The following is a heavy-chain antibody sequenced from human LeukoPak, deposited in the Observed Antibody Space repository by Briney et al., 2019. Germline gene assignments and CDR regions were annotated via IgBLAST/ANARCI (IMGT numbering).Heavy chain of an antibody. D-gene: IGHD1-26*01. CDR2: IYYSGST. Sequence: SETLSLTCTVSGGSISSYYWSWIRQPPGKGLEWIGYIYYSGSTNYNPSLKSRVTISVDTSKNQFSLKLSSVTAADTAVYYCARDQGDSGSYAYWGQGTLVTVSS. V-gene: IGHV4-59*01. CDR3: ARDQGDSGSYAY. J-gene: IGHJ4*02. CDR1: GGSISSYY.